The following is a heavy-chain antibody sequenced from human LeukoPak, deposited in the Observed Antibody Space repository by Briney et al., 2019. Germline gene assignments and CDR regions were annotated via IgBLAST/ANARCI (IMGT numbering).Heavy chain of an antibody. Sequence: ASVKVSFKASGYTFTGYYMHWVRQAPGQGLEWMGWINPNTGATDIAQKFQGRVTMTRDTSISAAYMELSRLRSDDTAVYYCTRDHCSYINCYEDYYYGMDVWGQGTTVTVSS. D-gene: IGHD2-2*01. J-gene: IGHJ6*02. CDR1: GYTFTGYY. V-gene: IGHV1-2*02. CDR2: INPNTGAT. CDR3: TRDHCSYINCYEDYYYGMDV.